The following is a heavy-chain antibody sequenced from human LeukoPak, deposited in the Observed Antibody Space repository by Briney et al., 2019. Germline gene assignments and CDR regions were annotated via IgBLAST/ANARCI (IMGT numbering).Heavy chain of an antibody. V-gene: IGHV3-23*01. D-gene: IGHD6-19*01. Sequence: HSGGSLRLSCAASGFTFSSYGMSWVRQAPGKGLEWVSAISGSGGSTYYADSVKGRFTISRDNSKNTLYLQMNSLRAEDTAVYYCAKDTQQWLLTYYYYYMDVWGKGTTVTISS. CDR2: ISGSGGST. CDR3: AKDTQQWLLTYYYYYMDV. J-gene: IGHJ6*03. CDR1: GFTFSSYG.